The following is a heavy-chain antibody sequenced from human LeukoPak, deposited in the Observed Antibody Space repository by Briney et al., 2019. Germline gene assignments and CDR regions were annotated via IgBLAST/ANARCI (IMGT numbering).Heavy chain of an antibody. D-gene: IGHD3-16*01. CDR1: GDSIRSYY. CDR2: IHYSGST. J-gene: IGHJ3*01. Sequence: SETLSLTCTVSGDSIRSYYWSWIRQPPGKGLEWIGNIHYSGSTKYNSSLKSRVTISVDTSNNQFSLRVTSLSAADTAVYYCARLGALHDAFDVWGQGTLVTVSS. CDR3: ARLGALHDAFDV. V-gene: IGHV4-59*12.